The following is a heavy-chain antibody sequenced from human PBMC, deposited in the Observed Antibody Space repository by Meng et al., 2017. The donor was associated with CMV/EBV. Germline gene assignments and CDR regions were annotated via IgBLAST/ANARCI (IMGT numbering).Heavy chain of an antibody. CDR1: GFTFSSYG. CDR3: ANTVRPKWNYYGMDV. D-gene: IGHD1-26*01. V-gene: IGHV3-33*06. CDR2: IWYDGSNK. Sequence: GESLKISCAASGFTFSSYGMHWVRQAPGKGLEWVAVIWYDGSNKYYADSVKGRFTISRDNSKNTLYLQMNSLRAEDTAVYYCANTVRPKWNYYGMDVWGQGTTATVSS. J-gene: IGHJ6*02.